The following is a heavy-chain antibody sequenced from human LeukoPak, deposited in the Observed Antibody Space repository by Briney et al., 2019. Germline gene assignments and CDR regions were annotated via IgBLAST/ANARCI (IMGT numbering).Heavy chain of an antibody. CDR1: GFTFDDYG. D-gene: IGHD3-22*01. J-gene: IGHJ6*03. CDR2: INWNGGST. Sequence: PGGSLGLSCAASGFTFDDYGMSWVRQAPGKGLEWVSGINWNGGSTGYADSVKGRFTISRDNAKNSLYLQMNSLRAEDTALYYCARDGSGYYYGYYYYMDVWGKGTTVTVSS. CDR3: ARDGSGYYYGYYYYMDV. V-gene: IGHV3-20*04.